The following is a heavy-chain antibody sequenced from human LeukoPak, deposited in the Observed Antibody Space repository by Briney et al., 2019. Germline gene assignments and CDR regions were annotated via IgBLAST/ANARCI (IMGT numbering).Heavy chain of an antibody. Sequence: PGGSLRLSCAASGFTFDDYAMHWVRHAPGKGLEWVSGISWNSGSIGYADSVKGRFPISRDNAKNSLYLQMNSLRAEDTALYYCAKLPSSYGSGSQVDYWGQGTLVTVSS. CDR2: ISWNSGSI. J-gene: IGHJ4*02. CDR1: GFTFDDYA. D-gene: IGHD3-10*01. CDR3: AKLPSSYGSGSQVDY. V-gene: IGHV3-9*01.